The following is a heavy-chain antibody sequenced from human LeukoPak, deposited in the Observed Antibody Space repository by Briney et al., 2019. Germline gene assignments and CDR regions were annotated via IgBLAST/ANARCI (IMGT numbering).Heavy chain of an antibody. J-gene: IGHJ4*02. Sequence: GGSLRLSCAASGFTFSSYAMSWARQAPGKGLEWVSAISGSGGSTYYADSVKGRFTISRDNSKNTLYLQMNSLRAEDTAVYYCAKEPGRGYSYGYRGYFDYWGQGTLVTVSS. D-gene: IGHD5-18*01. V-gene: IGHV3-23*01. CDR2: ISGSGGST. CDR3: AKEPGRGYSYGYRGYFDY. CDR1: GFTFSSYA.